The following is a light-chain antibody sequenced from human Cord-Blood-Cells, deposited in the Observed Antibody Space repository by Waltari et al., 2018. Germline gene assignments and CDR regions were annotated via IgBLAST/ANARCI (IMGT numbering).Light chain of an antibody. Sequence: QSALTQPRSVSGSPGQSVTISCTGTSSDVGGYNSVSWYQQHPGKAPKLMIYEVSKRPLGVPDRFSGSKSGNTASLTISGLQAEDEAEYYCCSYAGSYTRVFGGGTKLTVL. CDR3: CSYAGSYTRV. CDR2: EVS. J-gene: IGLJ3*02. V-gene: IGLV2-11*01. CDR1: SSDVGGYNS.